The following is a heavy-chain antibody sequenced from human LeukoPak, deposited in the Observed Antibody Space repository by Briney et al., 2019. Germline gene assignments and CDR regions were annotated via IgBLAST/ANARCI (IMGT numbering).Heavy chain of an antibody. J-gene: IGHJ4*02. D-gene: IGHD2-2*01. CDR1: GGTFSSYA. Sequence: EASVKVSCKASGGTFSSYAISWVRQAPGQGLEWMGGIIPIFGTANYAQKFQGRVTITADESPSPAYMELSSLRSEDTAVYYWAGERDRYCSSTSCYVLMYYWGQGTLVTVSS. V-gene: IGHV1-69*13. CDR3: AGERDRYCSSTSCYVLMYY. CDR2: IIPIFGTA.